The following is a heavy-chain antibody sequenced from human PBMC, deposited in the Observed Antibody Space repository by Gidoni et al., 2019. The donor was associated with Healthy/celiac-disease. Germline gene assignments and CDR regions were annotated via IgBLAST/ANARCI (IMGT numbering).Heavy chain of an antibody. CDR1: GYTFTSYY. V-gene: IGHV1-46*03. CDR2: INPSGGST. J-gene: IGHJ6*02. CDR3: AREDIPVVTAMYGMDV. Sequence: QVQLVQSGAEVKKPGASVKVSCKASGYTFTSYYMHWVRQAPGQGLEWMGIINPSGGSTSYAQKFQGRVTMTRDTSTSTVYMELSSLRSEDTAVYYCAREDIPVVTAMYGMDVWGQGTTVTVSS. D-gene: IGHD2-21*02.